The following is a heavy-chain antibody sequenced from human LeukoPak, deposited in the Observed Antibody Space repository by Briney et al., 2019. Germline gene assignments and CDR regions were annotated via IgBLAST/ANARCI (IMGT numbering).Heavy chain of an antibody. CDR3: ARVSPAAGNLY. D-gene: IGHD6-13*01. J-gene: IGHJ4*02. V-gene: IGHV3-48*04. Sequence: GGSLRLSCAASGFTFSSYRMNWVRQAPGKGLEWVSFINSSSCNIYYAGSVQGRFTISRDNANNSLYLQMNSLRAEDTAVYYCARVSPAAGNLYWRQGTLVTVSS. CDR1: GFTFSSYR. CDR2: INSSSCNI.